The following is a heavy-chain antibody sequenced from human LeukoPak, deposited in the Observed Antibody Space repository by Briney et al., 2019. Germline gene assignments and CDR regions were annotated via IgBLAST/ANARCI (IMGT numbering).Heavy chain of an antibody. CDR3: ARALRQLLVTGWFDP. J-gene: IGHJ5*02. CDR2: VYHSGIT. V-gene: IGHV4-59*01. D-gene: IGHD3-9*01. Sequence: SETLSLTCTVSGDPISSYYWNWIRQPPGKGLEWIGYVYHSGITNYNPSLKSRVTISVDTSKNQFSLRLTSLTAADTAVYYCARALRQLLVTGWFDPWGQGTLVTVSS. CDR1: GDPISSYY.